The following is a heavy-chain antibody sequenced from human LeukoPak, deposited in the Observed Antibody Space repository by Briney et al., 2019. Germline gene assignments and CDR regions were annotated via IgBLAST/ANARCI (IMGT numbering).Heavy chain of an antibody. D-gene: IGHD6-6*01. J-gene: IGHJ4*02. CDR2: ISPTGSTT. CDR1: GFSFSGHW. V-gene: IGHV3-74*01. CDR3: ALGPNSNWSGLDF. Sequence: GGSLRLSCTASGFSFSGHWMHWARQLPGKGLVWVSRISPTGSTTSYADSVKGRYTVSRDNAKNTLYLQVNDLRAEDTAVYYCALGPNSNWSGLDFWGQGTLLTVSS.